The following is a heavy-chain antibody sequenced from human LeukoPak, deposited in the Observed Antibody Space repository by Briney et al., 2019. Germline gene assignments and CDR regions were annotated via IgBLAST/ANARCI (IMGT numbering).Heavy chain of an antibody. CDR2: ISSGVNTT. CDR1: GFSFSSYD. Sequence: GGSLRLSCAASGFSFSSYDMDWVRQAPGKGLEGVSSISSGVNTTYYSSSLMGRFTFSSDNSKNSLYLQLTSLPAEDTAVYYCAKGGSYGTRTFDPWGQGTLVTVSS. V-gene: IGHV3-23*01. J-gene: IGHJ5*02. CDR3: AKGGSYGTRTFDP. D-gene: IGHD1-26*01.